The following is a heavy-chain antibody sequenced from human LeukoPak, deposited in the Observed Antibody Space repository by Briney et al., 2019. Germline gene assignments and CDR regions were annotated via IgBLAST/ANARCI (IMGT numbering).Heavy chain of an antibody. CDR3: AELGITMIGGV. D-gene: IGHD3-10*02. J-gene: IGHJ6*04. Sequence: GGSLRLSCAASGFTVSSNYMSWVRQAPGEGLEWVSVIYSGGSTYYADSVKGRFTISRDNSKNTLYLQMNSLRAEDTAVYYCAELGITMIGGVWGKGTTVTISS. V-gene: IGHV3-53*01. CDR2: IYSGGST. CDR1: GFTVSSNY.